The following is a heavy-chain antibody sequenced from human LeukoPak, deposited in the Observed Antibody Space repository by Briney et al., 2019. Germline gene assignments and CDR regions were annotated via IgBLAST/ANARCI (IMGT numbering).Heavy chain of an antibody. D-gene: IGHD7-27*01. CDR1: GGSISSSNW. J-gene: IGHJ4*02. V-gene: IGHV4-4*02. Sequence: SETLSLTCAVSGGSISSSNWWSWVRQPPGKGLEWIGEIYHSGSTNYNPSLKSRVTISVDKSKNQFSLKLSSVTAADTAVYYCARVALLGMGYYFDYWGQGTLVTVSS. CDR2: IYHSGST. CDR3: ARVALLGMGYYFDY.